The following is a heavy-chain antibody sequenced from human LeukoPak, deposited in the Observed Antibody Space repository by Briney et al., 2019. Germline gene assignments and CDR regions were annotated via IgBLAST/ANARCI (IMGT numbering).Heavy chain of an antibody. CDR2: IKQDGSEK. D-gene: IGHD1-26*01. Sequence: GGSLRLSCAASGFTFSGYWMSWVRQTPEKGLEWVANIKQDGSEKYYVDSVKGRLTISRDNAKNSLFLQMNSLRADDTAVYYCARDKIVGPTTLDYWGQGTLVTVSS. J-gene: IGHJ4*02. V-gene: IGHV3-7*01. CDR3: ARDKIVGPTTLDY. CDR1: GFTFSGYW.